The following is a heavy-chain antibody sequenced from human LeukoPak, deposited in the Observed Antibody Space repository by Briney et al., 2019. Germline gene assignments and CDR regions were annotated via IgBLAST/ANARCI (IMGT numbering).Heavy chain of an antibody. D-gene: IGHD3-10*01. V-gene: IGHV4-59*01. Sequence: SETLSLTCTVSGGSISSYYWSWIRQPPGKGLEWIGYIYYSGSTNYNPSLKSRVTISVDTSKNQFSLKLSSVTAADTAVYYCARYYYGSGSYSHFDYWAREPWSPSPQ. CDR2: IYYSGST. CDR3: ARYYYGSGSYSHFDY. J-gene: IGHJ4*02. CDR1: GGSISSYY.